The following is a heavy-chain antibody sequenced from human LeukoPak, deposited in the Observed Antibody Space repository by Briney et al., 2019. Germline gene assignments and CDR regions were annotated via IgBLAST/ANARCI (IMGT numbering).Heavy chain of an antibody. CDR1: GGPISSGYY. CDR2: IYHSGST. Sequence: PSQTLSLTCTVSGGPISSGYYWGWIRQPPGKGLEWIGSIYHSGSTYYNPSLKSRVTISVDTSKNQFSLKLSSVTAADTAVYYCARGRAGYCSSTSCRRGRGFDYWGQGTLVTVSS. V-gene: IGHV4-38-2*02. D-gene: IGHD2-2*01. CDR3: ARGRAGYCSSTSCRRGRGFDY. J-gene: IGHJ4*02.